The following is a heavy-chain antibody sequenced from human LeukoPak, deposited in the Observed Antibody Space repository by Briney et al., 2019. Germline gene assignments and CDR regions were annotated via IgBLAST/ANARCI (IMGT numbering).Heavy chain of an antibody. CDR1: GFPFDDYT. D-gene: IGHD6-19*01. V-gene: IGHV3-43*01. CDR3: EKGNSIAVPAFFDY. Sequence: GGSPGPSCAASGFPFDDYTMSWVRQAPGKGVEGGALISWDGDNTYYADPVKGRFTISRDNRKNSLYPQMNNLRTEDTALFYCEKGNSIAVPAFFDYWGEGSLVTVSS. CDR2: ISWDGDNT. J-gene: IGHJ4*02.